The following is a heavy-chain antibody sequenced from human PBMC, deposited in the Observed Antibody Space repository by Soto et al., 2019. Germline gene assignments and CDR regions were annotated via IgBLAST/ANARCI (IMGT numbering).Heavy chain of an antibody. Sequence: PSETLSLTCTVSGGSISSSSYYWGWIRQPPGKGLEWIGSIYYSGSTYYNPSLKSRVTISVDTSKNQFSLKLSSVTAADTAVYYCARHGAGGIAVAFDYWGQGTLVTVLL. CDR2: IYYSGST. CDR1: GGSISSSSYY. CDR3: ARHGAGGIAVAFDY. J-gene: IGHJ4*02. D-gene: IGHD6-19*01. V-gene: IGHV4-39*01.